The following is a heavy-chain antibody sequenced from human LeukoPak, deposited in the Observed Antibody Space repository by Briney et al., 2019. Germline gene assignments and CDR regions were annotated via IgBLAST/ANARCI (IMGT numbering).Heavy chain of an antibody. Sequence: GGSLRLSCAASGFTFSSYAMSWVRQAPGKGLEWVSAISGSGGSTYYADSVKGRFTISRDNSKNTLYLQMSSLRAEDTAIYYCAKESPYTSPRNYFFDYWGRGTLVSVSS. V-gene: IGHV3-23*01. CDR2: ISGSGGST. D-gene: IGHD1-14*01. J-gene: IGHJ4*02. CDR1: GFTFSSYA. CDR3: AKESPYTSPRNYFFDY.